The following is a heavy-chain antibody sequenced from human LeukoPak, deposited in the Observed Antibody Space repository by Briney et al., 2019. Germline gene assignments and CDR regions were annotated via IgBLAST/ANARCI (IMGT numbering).Heavy chain of an antibody. CDR2: INPNSGGT. J-gene: IGHJ4*02. D-gene: IGHD6-13*01. V-gene: IGHV1-2*02. CDR1: GYTFSSYG. Sequence: ASVKVSCKASGYTFSSYGISWVRQAPGQGHEWMGWINPNSGGTNYAQKFQGRVTMTRDTSISTAYMELSRLRSDDTAVYYCARDGAAAGWYFDYWGQGTLVTVSS. CDR3: ARDGAAAGWYFDY.